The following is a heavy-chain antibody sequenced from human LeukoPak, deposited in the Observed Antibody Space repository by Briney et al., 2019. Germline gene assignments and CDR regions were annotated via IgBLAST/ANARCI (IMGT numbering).Heavy chain of an antibody. CDR1: GGSISSYY. D-gene: IGHD1-7*01. J-gene: IGHJ3*02. CDR3: ARGSGELLPGWGAFDI. CDR2: IYYSGST. V-gene: IGHV4-59*12. Sequence: SETLSLTCTVSGGSISSYYWSWIRQPPGKGLEWIGYIYYSGSTNYNPSLKSRVTMSVDTSKNQFSLKLSSVTAADTAVYYCARGSGELLPGWGAFDIWGQGTMVTVSS.